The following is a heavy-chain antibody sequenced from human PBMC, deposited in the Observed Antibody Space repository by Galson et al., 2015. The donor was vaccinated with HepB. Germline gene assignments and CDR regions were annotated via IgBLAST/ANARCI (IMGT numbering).Heavy chain of an antibody. J-gene: IGHJ5*02. CDR2: IYPGDSDT. D-gene: IGHD1-26*01. CDR1: GYSFTSYW. CDR3: ARRSLSEGTYSTYNWFDP. Sequence: QSGAEVKKPGESLKISCKGSGYSFTSYWIGWVRQMPGKGLEWMGIIYPGDSDTRYSPSFQGQVTISADKSISTAYLQWSSLKASDTAMYYCARRSLSEGTYSTYNWFDPWGQGTLVTVSS. V-gene: IGHV5-51*01.